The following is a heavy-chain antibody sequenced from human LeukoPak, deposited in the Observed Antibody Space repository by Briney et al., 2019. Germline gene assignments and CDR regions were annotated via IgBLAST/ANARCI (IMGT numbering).Heavy chain of an antibody. J-gene: IGHJ4*02. CDR2: ISGSGGST. CDR1: GFTFSSYA. Sequence: PGGSLRLSCAASGFTFSSYAMSWVRQAPGKGLEWVPAISGSGGSTYYADSVKGRFTISRDNSKNTLYLQMNSLRAEDTAVYYCAKVRGYSYGTDYWGQGTLVTVSS. D-gene: IGHD5-18*01. CDR3: AKVRGYSYGTDY. V-gene: IGHV3-23*01.